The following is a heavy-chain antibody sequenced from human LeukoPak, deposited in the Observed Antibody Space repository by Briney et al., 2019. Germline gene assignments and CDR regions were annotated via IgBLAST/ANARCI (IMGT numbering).Heavy chain of an antibody. CDR3: ARDGQDYGDYFWYFDY. CDR2: IIPIFGTA. Sequence: SVKVSCKASGGTFSSYAISWVRQAPGQGLEWMGGIIPIFGTANYAQKFQGRVTITADESTSTAYMELSSLRSEDTAVYYCARDGQDYGDYFWYFDYWGQGTLVTVSS. D-gene: IGHD4-17*01. J-gene: IGHJ4*02. CDR1: GGTFSSYA. V-gene: IGHV1-69*13.